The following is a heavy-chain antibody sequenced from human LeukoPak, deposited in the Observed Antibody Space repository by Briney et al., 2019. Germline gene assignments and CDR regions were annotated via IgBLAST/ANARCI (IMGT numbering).Heavy chain of an antibody. D-gene: IGHD3-22*01. Sequence: GASVKVSCKASGYTVTNYYIHWVRQAPVQGLEWLGIINPSDGSSTYAQNFQGRITMTRDMSTSTVSMELSSLRSEDTAVYFCARDPSPYVSSAYYPGNYWGQGTLVTVSS. CDR2: INPSDGSS. V-gene: IGHV1-46*01. J-gene: IGHJ4*02. CDR1: GYTVTNYY. CDR3: ARDPSPYVSSAYYPGNY.